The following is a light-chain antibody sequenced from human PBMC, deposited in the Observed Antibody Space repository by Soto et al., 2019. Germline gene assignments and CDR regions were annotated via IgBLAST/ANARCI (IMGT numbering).Light chain of an antibody. Sequence: QSVLTQPPSVSEAPRQRGTIYCSGSSSNIGNNAVSWYQQIPGTAPKLLIYYDDRLPSGVSDRFSGSKSGTSASLAISGLQSEDDADYYCAAWDDSLNFYVFGTGTKVTVL. CDR2: YDD. CDR3: AAWDDSLNFYV. V-gene: IGLV1-36*01. CDR1: SSNIGNNA. J-gene: IGLJ1*01.